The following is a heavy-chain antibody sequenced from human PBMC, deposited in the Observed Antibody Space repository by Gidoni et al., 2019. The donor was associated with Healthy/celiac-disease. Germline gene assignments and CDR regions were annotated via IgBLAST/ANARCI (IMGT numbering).Heavy chain of an antibody. Sequence: QLQLQESGPGLVKPSETLSLTCTVSGGSISSSSYYWGWIRQPPGKGLEWIGSIYYSGSTYYNPSLKSRVTISVDTSKNQFSLKLSSVTAADTAVYYCARISWSVTTKSVDYWGQGTLVTVSS. D-gene: IGHD4-17*01. V-gene: IGHV4-39*01. CDR2: IYYSGST. J-gene: IGHJ4*02. CDR3: ARISWSVTTKSVDY. CDR1: GGSISSSSYY.